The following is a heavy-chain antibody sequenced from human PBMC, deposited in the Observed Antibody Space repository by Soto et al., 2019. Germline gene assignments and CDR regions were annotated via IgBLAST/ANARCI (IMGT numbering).Heavy chain of an antibody. V-gene: IGHV3-73*01. CDR2: IRSKANSYAT. CDR3: TMTTVTTWGY. CDR1: GFTFSGSA. J-gene: IGHJ4*02. Sequence: EVQLVESGGGLVQPGGSLKLSCAASGFTFSGSAMHWVRPASGKGLEWVGRIRSKANSYATAYAASVKGRFTISRDDSKNTAYLQMNTLKTEDTAVYYCTMTTVTTWGYWGQGTLVTVSS. D-gene: IGHD4-17*01.